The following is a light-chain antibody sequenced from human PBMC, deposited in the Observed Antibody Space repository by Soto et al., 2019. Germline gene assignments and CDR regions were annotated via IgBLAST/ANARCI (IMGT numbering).Light chain of an antibody. CDR3: LQHGSSPCT. V-gene: IGKV3-20*01. Sequence: EIVLTQSPATLSLSPGERATLSCRASQSVDGSFVVWLQQKTGQAPRLLLYGTSSRATGIPHRCSGGGSWRDFFLTTNGLETQDFVIYFCLQHGSSPCTFGGGTKVDIK. J-gene: IGKJ4*02. CDR1: QSVDGSF. CDR2: GTS.